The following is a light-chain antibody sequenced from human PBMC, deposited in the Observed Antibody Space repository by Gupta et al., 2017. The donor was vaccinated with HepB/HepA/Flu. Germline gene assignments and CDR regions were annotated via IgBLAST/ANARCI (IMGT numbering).Light chain of an antibody. CDR1: RSLVHTDGNTY. V-gene: IGKV2-24*01. CDR3: MQVTQFIT. J-gene: IGKJ5*01. Sequence: DIVMTQTPLSSPVTLGQPVSISCRSSRSLVHTDGNTYLSWFHQRPGQPPSLLIYKVSNRFSGVPDRFSGSGAVTDFTLKSSRVEAEDVGIYYCMQVTQFITCGQGTRLEIK. CDR2: KVS.